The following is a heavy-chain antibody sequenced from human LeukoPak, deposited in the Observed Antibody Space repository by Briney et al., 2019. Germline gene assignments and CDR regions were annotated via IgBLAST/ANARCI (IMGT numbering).Heavy chain of an antibody. CDR1: GFTLSTYE. CDR3: ARDVSSSTRAFDI. J-gene: IGHJ3*02. D-gene: IGHD2-8*01. V-gene: IGHV3-48*03. Sequence: PGGSLRLSCAASGFTLSTYEMTWVRQAPGKGLEWVSFISSSTSHTFYADSVKGRFTIFRDTAKNSPYLQMNNLRGEDTAIYYCARDVSSSTRAFDIWGQGTMVAVS. CDR2: ISSSTSHT.